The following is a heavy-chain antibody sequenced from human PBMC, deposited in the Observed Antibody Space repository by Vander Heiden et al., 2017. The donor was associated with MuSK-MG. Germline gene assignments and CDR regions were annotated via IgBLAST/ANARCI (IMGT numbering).Heavy chain of an antibody. CDR3: ARGPYTTGWYSVYWYFDL. Sequence: QVQLQQCGPGLLKPSETMPLTCAGYGGSFSGYYRSWIRQPPGKGLEWIGEINHSGSTNYTTSLKRRVTISVDTSKNQFARKLSSVTAAETAVYYCARGPYTTGWYSVYWYFDLWSRGTVVTVCS. J-gene: IGHJ2*01. CDR2: INHSGST. D-gene: IGHD6-19*01. V-gene: IGHV4-34*01. CDR1: GGSFSGYY.